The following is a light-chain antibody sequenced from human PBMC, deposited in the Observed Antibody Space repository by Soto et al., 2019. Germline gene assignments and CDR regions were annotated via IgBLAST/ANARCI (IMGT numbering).Light chain of an antibody. CDR2: GAS. Sequence: EVVMTQSPATLSVSPGERATLSCRASQSVNSNLAWYQQKPGQAPRLLFYGASTRATGIPARFSGTGSGTEFTLTISSLQSEDFAVYSCQHYDNWSPGTFGLGTKVEIK. J-gene: IGKJ1*01. CDR3: QHYDNWSPGT. CDR1: QSVNSN. V-gene: IGKV3-15*01.